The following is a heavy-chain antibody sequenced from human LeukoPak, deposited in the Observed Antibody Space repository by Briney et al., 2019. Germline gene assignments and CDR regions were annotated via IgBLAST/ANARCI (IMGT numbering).Heavy chain of an antibody. V-gene: IGHV4-34*01. J-gene: IGHJ4*02. CDR2: INHSGST. D-gene: IGHD3-22*01. CDR3: ARAVWDYYDSSGYYSAFDY. CDR1: GGSFSGYY. Sequence: SETLSLTCAVYGGSFSGYYWSWIRQPPGKGLEWIGEINHSGSTNYNPSLKSRVTISVDTSKNQFSLKLSSVTAADTAVYYCARAVWDYYDSSGYYSAFDYWGQRTLVTVSS.